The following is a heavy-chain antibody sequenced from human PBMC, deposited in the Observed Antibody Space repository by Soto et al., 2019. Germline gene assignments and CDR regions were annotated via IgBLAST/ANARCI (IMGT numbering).Heavy chain of an antibody. CDR3: LRPIQGGYGLYVYYVMDV. CDR1: GDAFTSCA. CDR2: MNPNSGNT. V-gene: IGHV1-8*01. D-gene: IGHD5-18*01. J-gene: IGHJ6*04. Sequence: ASVKVSCKDSGDAFTSCALYWLRQDTGQGLEWMGWMNPNSGNTGYAQKFQGRVTMTRNTSISTAYMELSSLRAEDTAVYYCLRPIQGGYGLYVYYVMDVWGKGTTVTVSS.